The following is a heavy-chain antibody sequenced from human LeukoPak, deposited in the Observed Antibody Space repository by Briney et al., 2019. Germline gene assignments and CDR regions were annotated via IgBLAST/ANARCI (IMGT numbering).Heavy chain of an antibody. CDR1: GSTVSDNY. J-gene: IGHJ5*02. V-gene: IGHV3-53*01. D-gene: IGHD3-22*01. Sequence: GGSLRLSCAASGSTVSDNYMSWVRQAPGKGLEWVSVIYSGGTTYSADSVKGRFTISRDNSKNTLYLQMNSLRAEDTAVYYCARHDSWAGWFDPWGQGTLVTVSS. CDR3: ARHDSWAGWFDP. CDR2: IYSGGTT.